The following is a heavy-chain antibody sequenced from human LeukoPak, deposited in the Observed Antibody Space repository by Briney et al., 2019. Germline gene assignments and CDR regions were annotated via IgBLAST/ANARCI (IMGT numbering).Heavy chain of an antibody. CDR3: ARVGATVFDY. J-gene: IGHJ4*02. CDR1: GFTLSRYG. CDR2: IWNDGRNK. D-gene: IGHD1-26*01. V-gene: IGHV3-33*01. Sequence: GRSLRLSCAASGFTLSRYGMHWVRQAPGKGLEWVAVIWNDGRNKYYADSVKGRFTISRDNSKNTVYLQMNSLRAEDTAVYYCARVGATVFDYWGQGTLVTVSS.